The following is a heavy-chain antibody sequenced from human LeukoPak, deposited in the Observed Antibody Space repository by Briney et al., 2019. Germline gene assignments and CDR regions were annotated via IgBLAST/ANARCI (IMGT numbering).Heavy chain of an antibody. D-gene: IGHD1-1*01. Sequence: EASVKVSCKASGGTFSSYAISWVRQAPGQGLEWMGRIIPILGIANYAQKFQGRVTITADKSTSTAYMELSSLRSEDTAVYYCARGKDNRNDRYYYYYGMDVWGQGTTVTVSS. CDR2: IIPILGIA. CDR1: GGTFSSYA. J-gene: IGHJ6*02. V-gene: IGHV1-69*04. CDR3: ARGKDNRNDRYYYYYGMDV.